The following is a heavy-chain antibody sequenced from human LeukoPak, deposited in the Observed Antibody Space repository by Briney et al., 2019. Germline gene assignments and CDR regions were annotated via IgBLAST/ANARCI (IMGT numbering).Heavy chain of an antibody. CDR3: ARDEFGDFQGFDY. CDR1: GGSISSGGYY. J-gene: IGHJ4*02. V-gene: IGHV4-30-2*01. CDR2: IYHSGST. Sequence: PSQTLSLTCTVSGGSISSGGYYWSWIRQPPGKGLGWIGYIYHSGSTYYNPSLKSRVTISVDRSKNQFSLKLSSVTAADTAVYYCARDEFGDFQGFDYWGQGTRVTVSS. D-gene: IGHD4-17*01.